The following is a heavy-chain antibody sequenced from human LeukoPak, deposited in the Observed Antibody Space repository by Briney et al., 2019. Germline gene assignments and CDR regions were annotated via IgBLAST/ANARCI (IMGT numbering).Heavy chain of an antibody. Sequence: GGSLRLSCAASGFTVSSNYMNWVSQAPGKGMEWVSVIYSGGSTYYADSVKGRFTISRDNSKNTLFLQMNSLRAEDTAVYYCAREAVTRNYFDYWGQGTLVTVSP. J-gene: IGHJ4*02. D-gene: IGHD4-17*01. CDR3: AREAVTRNYFDY. CDR2: IYSGGST. V-gene: IGHV3-53*01. CDR1: GFTVSSNY.